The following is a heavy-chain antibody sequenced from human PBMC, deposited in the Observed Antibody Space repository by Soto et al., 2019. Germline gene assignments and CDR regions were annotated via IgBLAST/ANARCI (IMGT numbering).Heavy chain of an antibody. J-gene: IGHJ4*02. Sequence: QVQLVQSGAEMKKPGSSVKVSCQSSGGTFNTYAMNWVRQAPGQGPEWMGDISPMFGAANYAPKFQGRVTSTADQSTDPSYMQLSSLTSEDTALYFCAREVQVHTPAFVYWGQGTLVTVSS. CDR3: AREVQVHTPAFVY. CDR1: GGTFNTYA. CDR2: ISPMFGAA. D-gene: IGHD3-10*01. V-gene: IGHV1-69*19.